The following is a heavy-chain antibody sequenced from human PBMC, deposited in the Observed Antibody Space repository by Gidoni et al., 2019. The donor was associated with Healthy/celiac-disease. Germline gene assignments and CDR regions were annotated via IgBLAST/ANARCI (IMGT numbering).Heavy chain of an antibody. CDR3: AREEYSSSWYGGMDV. V-gene: IGHV1-46*01. Sequence: SGGSTSSAQKFQGRVTMTRDTSTSTVYMELSSLRSEDTAVYYCAREEYSSSWYGGMDVWGQGTTVTVSS. CDR2: SGGST. J-gene: IGHJ6*02. D-gene: IGHD6-13*01.